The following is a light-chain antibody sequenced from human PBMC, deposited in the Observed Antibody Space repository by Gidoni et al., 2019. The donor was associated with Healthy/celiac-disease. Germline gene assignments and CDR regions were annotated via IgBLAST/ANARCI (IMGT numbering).Light chain of an antibody. J-gene: IGKJ1*01. CDR3: QQRSNWPWT. CDR1: QSVSSY. CDR2: DAS. Sequence: EIVLTQSPATLSLSPVERATLSCRASQSVSSYLAWYQQKPGQAPRLLIYDASNRATGIPARFSGSGSGTDFTLTISSLEPEDFAVYYCQQRSNWPWTFIQGTKVEIK. V-gene: IGKV3-11*01.